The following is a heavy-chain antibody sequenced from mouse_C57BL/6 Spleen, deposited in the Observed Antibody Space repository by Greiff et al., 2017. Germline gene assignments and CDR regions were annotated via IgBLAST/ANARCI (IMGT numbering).Heavy chain of an antibody. CDR1: GYTFTDYN. V-gene: IGHV1-18*01. J-gene: IGHJ2*01. CDR3: ARGGFGYYGSYYFDY. D-gene: IGHD1-1*01. CDR2: INPNNGGT. Sequence: EVQLQQSGPELVKPGASVKIPCKASGYTFTDYNMDWVKQSHGKSLEWIGDINPNNGGTIYNQKFKGKATLTVDKSSSTAYMELRSLTSEDTAVYYCARGGFGYYGSYYFDYWGQGTTLTVSS.